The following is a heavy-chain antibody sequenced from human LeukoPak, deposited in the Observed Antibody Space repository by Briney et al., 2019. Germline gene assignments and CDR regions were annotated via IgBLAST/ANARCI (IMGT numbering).Heavy chain of an antibody. CDR2: TYYRSKWHN. Sequence: SQTLSLTCAISGDRVCSNSVVWNWIRQSQSRGLEWLGRTYYRSKWHNDYAVSVKSRLTFNADTSKNQFSLHLNSVTPEDTAVYYCARVLTDYGGWFDPWGQGTLVTVSS. CDR3: ARVLTDYGGWFDP. J-gene: IGHJ5*02. D-gene: IGHD4-23*01. CDR1: GDRVCSNSVV. V-gene: IGHV6-1*01.